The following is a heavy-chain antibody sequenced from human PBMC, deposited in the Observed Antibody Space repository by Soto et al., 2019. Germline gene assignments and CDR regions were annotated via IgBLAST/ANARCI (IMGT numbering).Heavy chain of an antibody. V-gene: IGHV1-2*02. CDR2: INPNSGGT. Sequence: ASVKVSCKASGYTFTGYYMHWVRQAPGQGLEWMGWINPNSGGTNYAQKFQGRVTMTRDTSISTAYMELSRLRSDDTAVYYCAREGCSSTSCYPPYYYYGMDVWGQGTTVTVSS. CDR3: AREGCSSTSCYPPYYYYGMDV. J-gene: IGHJ6*02. CDR1: GYTFTGYY. D-gene: IGHD2-2*01.